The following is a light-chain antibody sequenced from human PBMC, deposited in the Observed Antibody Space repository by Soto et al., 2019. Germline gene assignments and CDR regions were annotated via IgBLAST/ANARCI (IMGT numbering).Light chain of an antibody. CDR3: QQRSNWPKT. CDR1: QSVSSY. Sequence: EILLTQSRATLSFSPGERATLSCRASQSVSSYLAWYQQKPGQAPRLLIYDASNRATGIPARFSGSGSGTDFTLTISSLEPEDFAVYYCQQRSNWPKTFGGGTKV. CDR2: DAS. J-gene: IGKJ4*01. V-gene: IGKV3-11*01.